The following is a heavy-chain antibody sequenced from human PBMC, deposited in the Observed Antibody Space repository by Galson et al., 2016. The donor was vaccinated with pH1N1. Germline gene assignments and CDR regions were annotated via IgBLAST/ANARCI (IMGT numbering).Heavy chain of an antibody. Sequence: QSGAEVKKPGESLKISCTGSGYDFSNYWIGWVRQMPGKGLEWKGIIYPGDSDTRYSPSFQGQVTISADKSIDTAFLQWNSLKASDTAMYYCARHRGGGDGDSYYFDYWGQGALVTVSS. D-gene: IGHD2-21*01. J-gene: IGHJ4*02. V-gene: IGHV5-51*03. CDR3: ARHRGGGDGDSYYFDY. CDR1: GYDFSNYW. CDR2: IYPGDSDT.